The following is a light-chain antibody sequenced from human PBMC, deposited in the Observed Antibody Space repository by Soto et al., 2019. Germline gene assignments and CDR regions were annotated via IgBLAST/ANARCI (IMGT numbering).Light chain of an antibody. CDR1: SSNIGAGYD. Sequence: QSALTQPPSVSGAPGQRVTISCNGSSSNIGAGYDVHWYQQPPGTAPKLLISSSTDRPSGVPDRFSGSKSGTSASLAITGLQTEDEADYYCQSYDSSLNGVVFGGGTKVTVL. J-gene: IGLJ2*01. CDR3: QSYDSSLNGVV. CDR2: SST. V-gene: IGLV1-40*01.